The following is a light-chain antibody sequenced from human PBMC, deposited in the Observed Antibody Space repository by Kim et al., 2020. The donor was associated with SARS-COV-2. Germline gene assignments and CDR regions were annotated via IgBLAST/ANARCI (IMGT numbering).Light chain of an antibody. CDR3: NPRDSSDNHVV. CDR1: SLRSYY. J-gene: IGLJ2*01. Sequence: ALGQTVRITCQGDSLRSYYASWYQQKPGQAPLLVIYGKNNRPSGIPDRFSGSSSGNTASLTITGAQAEDEADYYCNPRDSSDNHVVFGGGTQLTVL. V-gene: IGLV3-19*01. CDR2: GKN.